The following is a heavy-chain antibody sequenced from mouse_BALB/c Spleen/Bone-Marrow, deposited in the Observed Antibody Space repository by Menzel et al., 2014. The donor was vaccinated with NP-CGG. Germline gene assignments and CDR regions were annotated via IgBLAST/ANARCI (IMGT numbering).Heavy chain of an antibody. CDR3: ARSGYGDYYAMDY. CDR2: ISSGSSTI. V-gene: IGHV5-17*02. Sequence: EVQLVESGGGLVQPGGSRKLSCAASGFTFSSFGIHWVRQAPEKRLEWVAYISSGSSTIYYADTVKGRFTISRDNPKNTLFLQMTSLRSEDTAMYYCARSGYGDYYAMDYWGQGTSVTVSS. J-gene: IGHJ4*01. D-gene: IGHD2-10*02. CDR1: GFTFSSFG.